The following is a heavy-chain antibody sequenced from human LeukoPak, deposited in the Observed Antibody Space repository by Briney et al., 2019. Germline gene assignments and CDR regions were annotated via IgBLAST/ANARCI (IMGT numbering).Heavy chain of an antibody. Sequence: PETLSLTCTVSGGSISSYYWSWVRQPPGKGLEWIGYIYYSGSTNYNPSLKSRVTISVDTSKNQFSLKLSSVTAADTAVYYCASRNWNDGGYFDYWGQGTLVTVSS. V-gene: IGHV4-59*08. CDR1: GGSISSYY. J-gene: IGHJ4*02. D-gene: IGHD1-1*01. CDR2: IYYSGST. CDR3: ASRNWNDGGYFDY.